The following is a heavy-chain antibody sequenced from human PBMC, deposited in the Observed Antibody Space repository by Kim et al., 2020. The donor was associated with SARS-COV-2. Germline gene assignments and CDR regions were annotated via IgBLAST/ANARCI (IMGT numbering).Heavy chain of an antibody. J-gene: IGHJ4*02. Sequence: ADSGKGRFTISRDKSKNTLYLQMNSLRAEDTAVYYCAKDGGYSSGWYVYYWGQGTLVTVSS. V-gene: IGHV3-23*01. CDR3: AKDGGYSSGWYVYY. D-gene: IGHD6-19*01.